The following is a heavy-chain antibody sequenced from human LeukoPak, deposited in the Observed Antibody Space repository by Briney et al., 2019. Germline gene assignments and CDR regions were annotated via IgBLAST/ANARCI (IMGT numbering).Heavy chain of an antibody. V-gene: IGHV1-2*02. CDR1: GYTFTAYY. CDR2: IETNSGGT. CDR3: ERAAGTSWFDC. Sequence: GASLRLSCKASGYTFTAYYMHWVRQAPGKGLEWVGWIETNSGGTNFAQTFQGRVTMTRDTANITAYMELSRLRSDDAAIYYYERAAGTSWFDCWGKGTLVIAAS. J-gene: IGHJ4*02. D-gene: IGHD6-13*01.